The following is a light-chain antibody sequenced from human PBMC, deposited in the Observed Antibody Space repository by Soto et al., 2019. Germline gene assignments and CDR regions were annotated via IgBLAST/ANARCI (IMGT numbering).Light chain of an antibody. Sequence: QSALTQPASVSGSPGQSITISCTVTSSDVGGYNYVSWYQQHPGKAPKLMIFEVSNRPSGVSNRFSGSKSGNTASLTISGLQAEDEADYYCSSYTSSSTSCVFATGTKVTVL. V-gene: IGLV2-14*01. J-gene: IGLJ1*01. CDR1: SSDVGGYNY. CDR2: EVS. CDR3: SSYTSSSTSCV.